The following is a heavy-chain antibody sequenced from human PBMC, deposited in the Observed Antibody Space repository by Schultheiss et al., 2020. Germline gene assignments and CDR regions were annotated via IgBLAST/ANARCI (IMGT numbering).Heavy chain of an antibody. Sequence: GGSLRLSCAASGFTFSSYAMHWVRQAPGKGLEWVAVIWYDGSKKYYTDSVKGRFTISRDNSKNTVYLQMNSLRGEDTAVYYCARDNQLVDLDQWGQGTLVTVSS. CDR2: IWYDGSKK. J-gene: IGHJ4*02. CDR1: GFTFSSYA. V-gene: IGHV3-33*08. D-gene: IGHD6-13*01. CDR3: ARDNQLVDLDQ.